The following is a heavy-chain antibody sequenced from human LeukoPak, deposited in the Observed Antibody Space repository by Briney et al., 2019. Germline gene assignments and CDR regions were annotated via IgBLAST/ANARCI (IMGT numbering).Heavy chain of an antibody. CDR1: GFTFSNAW. Sequence: GGSLRLSCAASGFTFSNAWMSWVRQAPGKGLEWVGRIKSKADGGTIDYTAPVKGRFTIPRDDSKNRLYLQMNSLKTEDTAVYYCTTYYGGDWGQGTPVTVSS. D-gene: IGHD4-23*01. CDR2: IKSKADGGTI. J-gene: IGHJ4*02. V-gene: IGHV3-15*01. CDR3: TTYYGGD.